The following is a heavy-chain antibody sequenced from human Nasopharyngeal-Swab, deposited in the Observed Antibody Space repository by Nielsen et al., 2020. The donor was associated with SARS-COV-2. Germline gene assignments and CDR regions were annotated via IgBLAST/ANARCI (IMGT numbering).Heavy chain of an antibody. CDR3: IRGGDWDDHNYNYYYHMDV. CDR2: SRGRVNGGTT. V-gene: IGHV3-49*04. J-gene: IGHJ6*03. CDR1: GFTFAEHA. Sequence: GSSLKISCTASGFTFAEHAMNWVRQAPGKGLDWVGVSRGRVNGGTTEYAASVRGRFAISRDDSKNIVFLQMNNLKTEDTGVYYCIRGGDWDDHNYNYYYHMDVWGKGTTVTVSS. D-gene: IGHD1-1*01.